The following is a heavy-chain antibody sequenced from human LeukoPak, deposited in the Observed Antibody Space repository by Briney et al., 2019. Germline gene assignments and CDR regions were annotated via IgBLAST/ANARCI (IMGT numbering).Heavy chain of an antibody. CDR1: GFTFSSYS. CDR2: ISSSSSYI. V-gene: IGHV3-21*01. D-gene: IGHD2-15*01. CDR3: ARDGANQNYCSGGSCYGEFDY. J-gene: IGHJ4*02. Sequence: GGSLRLSCAASGFTFSSYSMNWVRQAPGKGLEWVSSISSSSSYIYYADSVKGRFTISRDNAKNSLYLQMNSLRAEDTAVHYCARDGANQNYCSGGSCYGEFDYWGQGTLVTVSS.